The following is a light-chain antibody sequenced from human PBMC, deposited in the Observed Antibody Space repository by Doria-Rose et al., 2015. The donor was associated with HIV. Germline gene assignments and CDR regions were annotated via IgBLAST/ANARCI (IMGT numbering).Light chain of an antibody. J-gene: IGKJ1*01. V-gene: IGKV3-20*01. Sequence: TQXPGXXXLSXGXXAXLXXXXXXXXXSTXLAWYQQKPGQAPSLLIYDGSTRATGIPDRFSASGSGTGFTLTINRLEPEDFALYYCHQYGTSWTFGQGTKVEI. CDR2: DGS. CDR1: XXXXSTX. CDR3: HQYGTSWT.